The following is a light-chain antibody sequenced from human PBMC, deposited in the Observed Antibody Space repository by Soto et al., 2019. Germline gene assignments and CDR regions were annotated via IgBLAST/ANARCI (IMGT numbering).Light chain of an antibody. CDR1: QSVSRN. CDR2: GVY. CDR3: QQYHSGHPRT. V-gene: IGKV3D-15*01. Sequence: VLSPVPTTLSLTGAERAKLLCSPSQSVSRNLAWYQQKPGRAPRLLIYGVYTRAPGIQARFSGSGSGTEFTLTISSLQSEDFAVYYFQQYHSGHPRTFGQGTKADVK. J-gene: IGKJ1*01.